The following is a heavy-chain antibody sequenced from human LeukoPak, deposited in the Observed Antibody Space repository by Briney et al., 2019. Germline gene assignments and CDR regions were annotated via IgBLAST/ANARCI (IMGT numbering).Heavy chain of an antibody. CDR1: GGSISSYY. Sequence: SETLSLTCTVSGGSISSYYWSWIRQPPGKGLEWIGYIYYSGSTNYNPSLKSRVTISVDTSKNQFSLKLTSVTAADTAVYYCARVPEHYYDSSGYHYYFDYWGQGTLVTVSS. D-gene: IGHD3-22*01. CDR3: ARVPEHYYDSSGYHYYFDY. J-gene: IGHJ4*02. CDR2: IYYSGST. V-gene: IGHV4-59*01.